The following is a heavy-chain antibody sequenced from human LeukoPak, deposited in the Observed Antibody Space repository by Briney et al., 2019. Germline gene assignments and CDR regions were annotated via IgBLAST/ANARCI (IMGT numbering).Heavy chain of an antibody. CDR1: GFTFSTYW. CDR3: AREAGYVANGFDI. D-gene: IGHD2-15*01. V-gene: IGHV3-74*01. CDR2: INSDGNRT. J-gene: IGHJ3*02. Sequence: PGGSLRLSCAASGFTFSTYWMHWVRQAPGKGLVWVSRINSDGNRTTYADSVKGRFTISRDNAKNTLYVQMNSLRAEDTAVYYCAREAGYVANGFDIWGQGTMVTVSS.